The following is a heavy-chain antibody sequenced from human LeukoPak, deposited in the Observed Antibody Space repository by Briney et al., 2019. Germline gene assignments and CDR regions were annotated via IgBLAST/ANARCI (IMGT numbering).Heavy chain of an antibody. CDR1: GFSFKFHA. J-gene: IGHJ4*02. CDR3: ARGDNCSGTSCYLSIVGDY. D-gene: IGHD2-2*01. Sequence: GRSLRLSCAASGFSFKFHAMHWVRQAPGKGLERVAVLSYDGSNRYYADSVKGRFTVSRDNSKNTLYLQLSSLRAEDTAVYYCARGDNCSGTSCYLSIVGDYWGQGTLVTVSS. CDR2: LSYDGSNR. V-gene: IGHV3-30-3*01.